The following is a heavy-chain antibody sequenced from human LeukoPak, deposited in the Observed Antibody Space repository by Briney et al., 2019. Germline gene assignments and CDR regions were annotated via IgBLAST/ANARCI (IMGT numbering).Heavy chain of an antibody. V-gene: IGHV3-9*01. CDR1: GFTFDDYA. CDR3: AKAVGGAFDI. CDR2: ISWNSGYI. D-gene: IGHD2-15*01. Sequence: GGSLRLSCAASGFTFDDYAMHWVRQAPGKGLEWVSGISWNSGYIGYADSVKGRFTMSRDNAKNSLYLQMNSLRAEDTALYYCAKAVGGAFDIWGQGTMVTVSS. J-gene: IGHJ3*02.